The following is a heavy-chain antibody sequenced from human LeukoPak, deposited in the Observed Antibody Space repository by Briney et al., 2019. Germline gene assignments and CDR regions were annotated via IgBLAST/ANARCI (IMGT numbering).Heavy chain of an antibody. CDR2: INPNSGGT. Sequence: ASVKVSCKTSGYSFTDYYMHWVRQAPGQGLEWMRWINPNSGGTSSAQKCQGRVTMTRDTSISTVYMEVSWLTSDDTAIYYCARADRLHGGPYLIGPWGQGTLVTVSS. CDR1: GYSFTDYY. V-gene: IGHV1-2*02. CDR3: ARADRLHGGPYLIGP. D-gene: IGHD2-21*01. J-gene: IGHJ5*02.